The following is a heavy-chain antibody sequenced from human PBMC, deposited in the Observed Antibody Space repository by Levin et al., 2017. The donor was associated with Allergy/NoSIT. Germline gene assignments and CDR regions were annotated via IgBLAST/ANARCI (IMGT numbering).Heavy chain of an antibody. CDR3: ARHESDYDFWSGLPTPMRPNWFDP. CDR1: GGSISSSSYY. Sequence: PSETLSLTCTVSGGSISSSSYYWGWIRQPPGKGLEWIGSIYYSGSTYYNPSLKSRVTISVDTSKNQFSLKLSSVTAADTAVYYCARHESDYDFWSGLPTPMRPNWFDPWGQGTLVTVSS. CDR2: IYYSGST. J-gene: IGHJ5*02. V-gene: IGHV4-39*01. D-gene: IGHD3-3*01.